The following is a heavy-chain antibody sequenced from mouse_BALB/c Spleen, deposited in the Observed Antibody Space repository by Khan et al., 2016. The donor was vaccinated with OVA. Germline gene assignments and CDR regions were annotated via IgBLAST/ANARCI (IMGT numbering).Heavy chain of an antibody. D-gene: IGHD1-1*01. Sequence: QVQLLQPGAELVQAGASVKMSCKASGYTFTSYWMHWVQQRLGQGLEWFAETNPTNGRTYYTDKFKSKSTLTVDKSSSTAYMLLSGLNFEDSAVYDWSKIKKSVATYFDYWGQGTTLTVSS. CDR1: GYTFTSYW. V-gene: IGHV1S81*02. J-gene: IGHJ2*01. CDR2: TNPTNGRT. CDR3: SKIKKSVATYFDY.